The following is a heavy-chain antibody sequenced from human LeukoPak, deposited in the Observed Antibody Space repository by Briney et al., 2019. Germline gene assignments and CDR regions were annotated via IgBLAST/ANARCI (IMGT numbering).Heavy chain of an antibody. D-gene: IGHD1-26*01. V-gene: IGHV3-48*03. J-gene: IGHJ4*02. Sequence: PGGSLRLSCAASGFTFSSYEMNWVRQAPGKGLEWVSYISSSGSTIYYADSVKGRFTISRDNAKNSLYLQMNSLRAEDTAVYYCAKGAWELISFDYWGQGTLVTVSS. CDR1: GFTFSSYE. CDR2: ISSSGSTI. CDR3: AKGAWELISFDY.